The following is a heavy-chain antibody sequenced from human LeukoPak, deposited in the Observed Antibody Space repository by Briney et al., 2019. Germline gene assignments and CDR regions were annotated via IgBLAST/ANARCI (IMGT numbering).Heavy chain of an antibody. V-gene: IGHV1-2*02. J-gene: IGHJ3*02. CDR2: INPNSGGT. CDR1: GYIFTGYY. D-gene: IGHD5-18*01. Sequence: ASVKVSCKASGYIFTGYYMHWVRQAPGQGLEWMGWINPNSGGTNYAQKFQGRVTMTRDTSISTAYMELSRLRSDDTAVYYCAREMDTAMVPWAFDIWGQGTMVTVSS. CDR3: AREMDTAMVPWAFDI.